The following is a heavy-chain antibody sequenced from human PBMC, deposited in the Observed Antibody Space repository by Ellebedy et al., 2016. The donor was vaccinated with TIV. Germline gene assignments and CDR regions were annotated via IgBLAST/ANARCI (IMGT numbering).Heavy chain of an antibody. V-gene: IGHV1-69*06. CDR2: IIPIFGTA. J-gene: IGHJ6*02. CDR1: GGTFSSYA. D-gene: IGHD1-26*01. Sequence: ASVKVSCKASGGTFSSYAISWVRQAPGHGLEWMGGIIPIFGTANYAQKFQGRVTINADKSTSTAYMELSSLRSEDTAVYYCASTRGVIVGATIYYYYGMDVWGQGTTVTVSS. CDR3: ASTRGVIVGATIYYYYGMDV.